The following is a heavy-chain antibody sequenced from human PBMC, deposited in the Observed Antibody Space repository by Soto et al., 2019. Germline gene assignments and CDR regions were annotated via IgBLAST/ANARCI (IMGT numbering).Heavy chain of an antibody. D-gene: IGHD2-8*01. Sequence: PGESLKISCKGSGYSFTSYWIGWVRQMPGKGLEWMWIIYPGDSDTRYSPSFQGQVTISADKSISTAYLQWSSLKASDTAMYYCARGSVLMVYAFDWYFDLWGRGTLVTVSS. CDR3: ARGSVLMVYAFDWYFDL. V-gene: IGHV5-51*01. J-gene: IGHJ2*01. CDR1: GYSFTSYW. CDR2: IYPGDSDT.